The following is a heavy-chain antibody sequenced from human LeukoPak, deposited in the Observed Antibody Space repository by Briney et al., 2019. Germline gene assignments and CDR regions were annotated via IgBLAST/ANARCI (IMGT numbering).Heavy chain of an antibody. CDR3: AKDQESSYYDFWSGYPNYYYGMDV. CDR1: GNYW. J-gene: IGHJ6*02. V-gene: IGHV3-74*01. D-gene: IGHD3-3*01. Sequence: GGSLRLSCAASGNYWMHWVRQAPGKGLVWVSHINSDGSWTSYADSVKGRFTISRDNSKNTLYLQMNSLRAEDTAVYYCAKDQESSYYDFWSGYPNYYYGMDVWGQGTTVTVSS. CDR2: INSDGSWT.